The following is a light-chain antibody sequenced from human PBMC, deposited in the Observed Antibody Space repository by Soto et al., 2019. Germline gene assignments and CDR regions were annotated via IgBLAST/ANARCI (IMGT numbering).Light chain of an antibody. V-gene: IGLV2-14*03. CDR2: DVS. Sequence: QSVLTQPASVSGSPGQSVTISCAGTSSDVGGYNFVSWYQQHPGKAPQLMIYDVSSRPSGVSNRFSGYKSGNTASLTISGLQAEDEADYYCSSYTSSYTYVFGTGTKLTVL. CDR1: SSDVGGYNF. CDR3: SSYTSSYTYV. J-gene: IGLJ1*01.